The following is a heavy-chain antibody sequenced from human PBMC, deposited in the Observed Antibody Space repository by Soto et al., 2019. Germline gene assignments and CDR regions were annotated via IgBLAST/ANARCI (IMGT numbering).Heavy chain of an antibody. Sequence: EVQLLESGGGLVQPGESLRLSCAASEFTFSSYVMSWVRQAPGKGLEWVSGISGSGGSTYYADSVKGRFTISRDNSKNTLYLQMNSLRAKDTAVYYCAKDSGVVTAIRYYYGMDVWGQGTTVTVSS. CDR3: AKDSGVVTAIRYYYGMDV. J-gene: IGHJ6*02. D-gene: IGHD2-21*02. CDR1: EFTFSSYV. CDR2: ISGSGGST. V-gene: IGHV3-23*01.